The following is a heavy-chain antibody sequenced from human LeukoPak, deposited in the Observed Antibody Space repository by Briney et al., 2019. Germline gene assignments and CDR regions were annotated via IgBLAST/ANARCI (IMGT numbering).Heavy chain of an antibody. CDR1: GYTFTGYY. V-gene: IGHV1-2*02. Sequence: RASVKVSCKASGYTFTGYYMHWVRQAPGQGLEWMGWTNPNSGGTNYAQKFQGRVTMTRDTSISTAYMELSRLRSDDTAVYYCARSRSGFGSVVPAPIDYWGQGTLVTVSS. CDR3: ARSRSGFGSVVPAPIDY. D-gene: IGHD2-2*01. J-gene: IGHJ4*02. CDR2: TNPNSGGT.